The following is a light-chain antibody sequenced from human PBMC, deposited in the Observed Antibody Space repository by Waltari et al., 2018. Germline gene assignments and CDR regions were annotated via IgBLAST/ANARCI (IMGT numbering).Light chain of an antibody. J-gene: IGLJ1*01. Sequence: QSALTQPASVSGSPGPSITISCTGTSSDVGGYNYVSWYQQHPGKAPKLMIYDVSKRPSGVSNRFSGSKSGNTASLTIPGLQAEDEADYYCSSYTSSLYVVGTGTKVTVL. V-gene: IGLV2-14*01. CDR2: DVS. CDR3: SSYTSSLYV. CDR1: SSDVGGYNY.